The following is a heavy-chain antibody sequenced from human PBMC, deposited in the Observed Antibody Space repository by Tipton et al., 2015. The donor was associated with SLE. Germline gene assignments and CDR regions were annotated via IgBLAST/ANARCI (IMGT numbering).Heavy chain of an antibody. CDR3: ANSLLPRYGMDV. V-gene: IGHV3-53*05. CDR2: IYTDGTT. Sequence: SLRLSCAASGFIVTHNYMSWVRQAPGKGLEWVSLIYTDGTTYYADSAKGRFSISRDNSKNTLYLQMNSLKTEDTAVYYCANSLLPRYGMDVWGQGTTVTVSS. D-gene: IGHD2/OR15-2a*01. J-gene: IGHJ6*02. CDR1: GFIVTHNY.